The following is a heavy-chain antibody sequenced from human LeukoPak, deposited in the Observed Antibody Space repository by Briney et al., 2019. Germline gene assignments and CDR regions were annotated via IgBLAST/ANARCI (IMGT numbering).Heavy chain of an antibody. Sequence: SETLSLTCTVSGGSISSYYWSWIRQPPGKGLEWIGYIYYSGSTNYNPSLKSRVTISVDTSKNQFSLKLSTVTAADTAVYYCARDSSSWPKHRRGFDYWGQGTLVTVSS. D-gene: IGHD6-13*01. J-gene: IGHJ4*02. CDR1: GGSISSYY. CDR2: IYYSGST. CDR3: ARDSSSWPKHRRGFDY. V-gene: IGHV4-59*01.